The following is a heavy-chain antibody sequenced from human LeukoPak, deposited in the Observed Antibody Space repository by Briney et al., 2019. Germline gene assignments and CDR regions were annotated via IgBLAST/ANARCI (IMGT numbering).Heavy chain of an antibody. Sequence: GGSLRLSCAASGFTFSSYGMHWVRQAPGKGLEWVAFIRYDGSNKYYADSVKGRFTISRDNSKNTLYLQMNSLRAEDTAVYYCAKDRSGIVATITSFDYWGQGTLVTVSS. V-gene: IGHV3-30*02. CDR1: GFTFSSYG. CDR3: AKDRSGIVATITSFDY. J-gene: IGHJ4*02. D-gene: IGHD5-12*01. CDR2: IRYDGSNK.